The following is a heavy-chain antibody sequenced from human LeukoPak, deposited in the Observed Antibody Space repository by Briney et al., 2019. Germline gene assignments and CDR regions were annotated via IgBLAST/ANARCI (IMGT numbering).Heavy chain of an antibody. Sequence: GGSLRLSCAASGFTFSSYSMNWVRQAPGKGLEWVSYISSSSSTIYYADSVKGRFTISRDNAKNSLYLQVNSLRAEDTAVYYCAREVGARPHYFDYWGQGTLVTVSS. J-gene: IGHJ4*02. CDR3: AREVGARPHYFDY. CDR1: GFTFSSYS. V-gene: IGHV3-48*04. D-gene: IGHD1-26*01. CDR2: ISSSSSTI.